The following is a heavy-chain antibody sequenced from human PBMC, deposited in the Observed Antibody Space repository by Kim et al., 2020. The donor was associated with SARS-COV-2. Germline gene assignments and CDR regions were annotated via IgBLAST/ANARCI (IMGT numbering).Heavy chain of an antibody. CDR1: GFTFSSYG. V-gene: IGHV3-33*01. Sequence: GGSLRLSCAASGFTFSSYGIHWVRQAPDKGLEWVANIWNDGGNKYYADSVKGRFIISRDNSKNTVYLQMNSLRAEDTAVYYCARGISVVVIQYAFEIWGQGTMVTVSS. D-gene: IGHD3-22*01. CDR2: IWNDGGNK. CDR3: ARGISVVVIQYAFEI. J-gene: IGHJ3*02.